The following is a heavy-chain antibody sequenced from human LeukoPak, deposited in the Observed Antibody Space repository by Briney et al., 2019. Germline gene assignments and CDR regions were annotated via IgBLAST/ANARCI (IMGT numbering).Heavy chain of an antibody. V-gene: IGHV1-2*02. J-gene: IGHJ6*03. CDR3: ARDRIDIAARPYYYYYMDV. Sequence: ASVKVSCKASGYTFTGYYMHWVRQAPVQGLEWMGWINPNSGGTNYAQKFQGRVTMTRDTSIGTAYMELSRLRSDDTAVYYCARDRIDIAARPYYYYYMDVWGKGTTVTVSS. CDR2: INPNSGGT. D-gene: IGHD6-6*01. CDR1: GYTFTGYY.